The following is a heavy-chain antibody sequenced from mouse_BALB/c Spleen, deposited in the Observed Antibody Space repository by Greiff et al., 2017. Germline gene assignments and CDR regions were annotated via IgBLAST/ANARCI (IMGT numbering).Heavy chain of an antibody. CDR1: GFTFSSYG. CDR3: ARQRGNYEAWFAY. Sequence: EVMLVESGGDLVKPGGSLKLSCAASGFTFSSYGMSWVRQTPDKRLEWVATISSGGSYTYYPDSVKGRFTISRDNAKNTLYLQMSSLKSEDTAMYYCARQRGNYEAWFAYWGQGTLVTVAA. J-gene: IGHJ3*01. D-gene: IGHD2-1*01. V-gene: IGHV5-6*01. CDR2: ISSGGSYT.